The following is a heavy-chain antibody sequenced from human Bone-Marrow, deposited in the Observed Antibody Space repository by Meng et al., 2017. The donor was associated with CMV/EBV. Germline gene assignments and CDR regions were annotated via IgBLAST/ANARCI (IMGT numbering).Heavy chain of an antibody. J-gene: IGHJ6*02. Sequence: GGSLRPSCAASGFTFSSHSMNWVRQAPGKGLEWVSSISSSSYIYYADSVKGRFTISRDNAKNSLYLQMNSLRAEDTAVYYCASGQVYYDFWSGYNYGMDVCGQGTTVTVSS. V-gene: IGHV3-21*01. CDR2: ISSSSYI. CDR3: ASGQVYYDFWSGYNYGMDV. CDR1: GFTFSSHS. D-gene: IGHD3-3*01.